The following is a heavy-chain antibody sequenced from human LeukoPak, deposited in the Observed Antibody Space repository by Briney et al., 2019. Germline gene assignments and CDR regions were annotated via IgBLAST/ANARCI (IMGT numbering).Heavy chain of an antibody. CDR2: IKQDGSEK. Sequence: GGSLRLSCAASGFTFSNYWMRWVRQAPGKGLEGVGNIKQDGSEKYYVDSVKGRFTISRDNAKNSLYLQMNSLRAEDTAVYYCARSSEWLSYGLDVWGQGTTVTVSS. CDR1: GFTFSNYW. V-gene: IGHV3-7*01. J-gene: IGHJ6*02. D-gene: IGHD6-19*01. CDR3: ARSSEWLSYGLDV.